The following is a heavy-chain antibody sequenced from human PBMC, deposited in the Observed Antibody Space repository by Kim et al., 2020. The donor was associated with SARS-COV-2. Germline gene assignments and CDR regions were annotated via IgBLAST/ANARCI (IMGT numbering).Heavy chain of an antibody. D-gene: IGHD4-17*01. J-gene: IGHJ4*02. CDR3: AKEWRVTTLTSVGDYFDY. V-gene: IGHV3-23*01. CDR2: ISGGGGST. CDR1: GFTFTSYA. Sequence: GGSLRLSCAASGFTFTSYAMSWVRQAPGKGLEWVSVISGGGGSTYYADSVKGRFTISRDNSKNTLYLQMNSLRAEDTAVYYCAKEWRVTTLTSVGDYFDYWGQRALVTVSS.